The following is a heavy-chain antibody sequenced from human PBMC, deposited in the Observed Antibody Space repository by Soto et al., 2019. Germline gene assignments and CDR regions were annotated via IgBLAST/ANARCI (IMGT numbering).Heavy chain of an antibody. CDR1: GGSISSYY. V-gene: IGHV4-59*01. CDR2: IYYSGST. Sequence: SETLSLTCTVSGGSISSYYWSWIRQPPGKGLEWIGYIYYSGSTNYNPSLKSRVTISVDTSKNQFSLKLSSVTAADTAVYYCARGVGGYDFWSGYPNPYYFDYWGQGTLVTVSS. J-gene: IGHJ4*02. D-gene: IGHD3-3*01. CDR3: ARGVGGYDFWSGYPNPYYFDY.